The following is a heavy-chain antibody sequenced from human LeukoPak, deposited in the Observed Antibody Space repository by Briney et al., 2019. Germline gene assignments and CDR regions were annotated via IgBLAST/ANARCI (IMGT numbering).Heavy chain of an antibody. Sequence: GESLRLSCIASGFTFSNYWMSRVRQAPGKGLEWVANIKQDGSEKYYVDSVKGRFSISRDNAKSSLDLQMNNLRAEDTAVYYCATTQTFDYWGQGTLVTVSS. V-gene: IGHV3-7*03. J-gene: IGHJ4*02. CDR2: IKQDGSEK. CDR1: GFTFSNYW. D-gene: IGHD2-15*01. CDR3: ATTQTFDY.